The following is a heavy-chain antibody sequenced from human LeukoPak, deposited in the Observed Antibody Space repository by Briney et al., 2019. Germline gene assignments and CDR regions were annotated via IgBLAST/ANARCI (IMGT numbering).Heavy chain of an antibody. Sequence: GASVKVSCKASGYTFTGYYMHWVRQAPGQGLEWMGWINPNSGGTNYAQKFQGRVTMTRATSISTAYMELSRLRSDDTAVYYCARDLQWELLLGMNYWGQGTLVTVSS. CDR2: INPNSGGT. CDR3: ARDLQWELLLGMNY. CDR1: GYTFTGYY. J-gene: IGHJ4*02. V-gene: IGHV1-2*02. D-gene: IGHD1-26*01.